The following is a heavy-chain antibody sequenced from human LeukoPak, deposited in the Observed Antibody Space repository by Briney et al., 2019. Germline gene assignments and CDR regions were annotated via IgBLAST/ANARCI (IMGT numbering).Heavy chain of an antibody. CDR3: ARRHISSGWSFDY. CDR2: IHTSGST. Sequence: SETLSLTCTVSGGSISNYHWSWIRQPAGRGLEWIGQIHTSGSTNYNPPLKSRVTVSIDTPENQLSLTIRSVTAADTAIYYCARRHISSGWSFDYWGQGTLVTVSS. CDR1: GGSISNYH. D-gene: IGHD6-19*01. V-gene: IGHV4-4*07. J-gene: IGHJ4*02.